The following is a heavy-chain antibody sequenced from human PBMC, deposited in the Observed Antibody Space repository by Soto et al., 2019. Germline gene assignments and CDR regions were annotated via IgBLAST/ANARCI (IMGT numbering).Heavy chain of an antibody. D-gene: IGHD2-15*01. CDR3: AKVSCSGGSCYSVGFGYYYYYGMDV. Sequence: GGSLRLSCAASGFTFSSYAMSWVRQAPGKGLEWVSAISGSGGSTYYADSVKGRFTISRDNSKNTLYLQMNSLRAEDTAVYYCAKVSCSGGSCYSVGFGYYYYYGMDVWGQGTTVTVSS. CDR2: ISGSGGST. J-gene: IGHJ6*02. CDR1: GFTFSSYA. V-gene: IGHV3-23*01.